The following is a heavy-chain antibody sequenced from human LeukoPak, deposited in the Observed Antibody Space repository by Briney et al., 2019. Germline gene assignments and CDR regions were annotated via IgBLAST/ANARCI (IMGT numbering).Heavy chain of an antibody. D-gene: IGHD3-10*01. Sequence: SGTLSLTCAVYGGSFSGYYWSWIRQPPGKGLEWIGEINHSGSTNYNPSLKSRVTISVDTSKNQFSLKLSSVTAADTAVYYCARYYGSGSYYRTSQHWGQGTLVTVSS. CDR1: GGSFSGYY. CDR2: INHSGST. V-gene: IGHV4-34*01. J-gene: IGHJ1*01. CDR3: ARYYGSGSYYRTSQH.